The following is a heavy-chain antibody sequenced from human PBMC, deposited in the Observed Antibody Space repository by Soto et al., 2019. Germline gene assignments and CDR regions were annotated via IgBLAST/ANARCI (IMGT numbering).Heavy chain of an antibody. CDR2: ISGSGRDT. CDR3: AKDGDYHGSGSFLDY. Sequence: GGSLRLSCAASGFTFSNYVMTWVRQRPGKGLEWVSTISGSGRDTYYADSVKGRFTISRDSSKNTLYLQINTLRAEDTAIYYCAKDGDYHGSGSFLDYWGQGTLVTVSS. D-gene: IGHD3-10*01. CDR1: GFTFSNYV. V-gene: IGHV3-23*01. J-gene: IGHJ4*02.